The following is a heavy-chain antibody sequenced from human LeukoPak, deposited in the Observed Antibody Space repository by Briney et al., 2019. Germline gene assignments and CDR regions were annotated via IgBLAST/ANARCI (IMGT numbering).Heavy chain of an antibody. CDR3: ARGMVRGVQFDY. CDR1: GFTFSSYE. J-gene: IGHJ4*02. D-gene: IGHD3-10*01. Sequence: GGALRLSCAASGFTFSSYEMNWGRQASGKGLEWVSYISSSGSTIYYADSVKGRFTISRDNAKNSLYLQMNSLRAEDTAVYYCARGMVRGVQFDYWGQGTLVTVSS. V-gene: IGHV3-48*03. CDR2: ISSSGSTI.